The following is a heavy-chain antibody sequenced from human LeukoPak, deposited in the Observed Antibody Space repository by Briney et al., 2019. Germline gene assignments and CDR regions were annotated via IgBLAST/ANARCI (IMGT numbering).Heavy chain of an antibody. J-gene: IGHJ6*03. Sequence: GGSLRLSCAASGFTFSSYAMSWVRQAPGKGLEWVSAISGSGGSTYYADSVKGRFTISRDNSKNTLYLQMNSLRAEDTAVYYCAKGREMVRGGDYYFYMDVWGKGTTVTVSS. CDR2: ISGSGGST. CDR3: AKGREMVRGGDYYFYMDV. D-gene: IGHD3-10*01. V-gene: IGHV3-23*01. CDR1: GFTFSSYA.